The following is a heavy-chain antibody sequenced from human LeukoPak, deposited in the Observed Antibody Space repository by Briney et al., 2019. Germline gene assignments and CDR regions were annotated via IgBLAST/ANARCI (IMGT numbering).Heavy chain of an antibody. D-gene: IGHD2-15*01. CDR2: VYYSGST. CDR1: GGSISSGDNY. V-gene: IGHV4-30-4*01. Sequence: PSETLSLTCSVSGGSISSGDNYWSWIRQPPGKGLEWIGYVYYSGSTSYNPSLKSRVTISVDTSKNQFSLILSSVTAADTAIYYCARDWPGSYYYYGMDVWGQGTTVTASS. CDR3: ARDWPGSYYYYGMDV. J-gene: IGHJ6*02.